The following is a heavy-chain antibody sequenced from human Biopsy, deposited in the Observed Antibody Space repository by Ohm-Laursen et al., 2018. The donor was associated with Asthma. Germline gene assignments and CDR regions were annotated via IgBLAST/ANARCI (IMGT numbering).Heavy chain of an antibody. J-gene: IGHJ4*02. CDR3: ARKAGSCISRTCYSLDF. V-gene: IGHV1-69*01. CDR2: INSVFGTT. CDR1: VGTFNTYV. D-gene: IGHD2-2*01. Sequence: SSVKVSCKSLVGTFNTYVIGWVRQAPGQGLEWMSGINSVFGTTTYPQKFQDRVTITADDSTSTVYMELSSLRSEDTAVYYCARKAGSCISRTCYSLDFWGQGTLVTVSS.